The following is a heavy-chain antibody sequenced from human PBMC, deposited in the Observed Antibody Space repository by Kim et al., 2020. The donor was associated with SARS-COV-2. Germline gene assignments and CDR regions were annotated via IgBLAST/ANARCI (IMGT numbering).Heavy chain of an antibody. D-gene: IGHD6-19*01. CDR3: ARVGSSGWDNYYMDV. J-gene: IGHJ6*03. Sequence: PSLKSRVTISVDTSKSQFSLKLSSVTAADTAVYYCARVGSSGWDNYYMDVWGKGTTVTVSS. V-gene: IGHV4-59*01.